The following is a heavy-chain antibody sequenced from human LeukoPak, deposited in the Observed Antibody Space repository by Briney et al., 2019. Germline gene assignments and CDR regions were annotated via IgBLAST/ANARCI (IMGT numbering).Heavy chain of an antibody. CDR1: GYTSTGYY. V-gene: IGHV1-2*02. J-gene: IGHJ4*02. Sequence: GASVKVSCKASGYTSTGYYIHWVRQAPGQGLEWMGWINPNSGGTNYAQKFQGRVTMTRDTSTSTAYMVLSRLRSDDTAVYYCARSDYLATYYWGQGTLVTVSS. CDR3: ARSDYLATYY. CDR2: INPNSGGT. D-gene: IGHD4/OR15-4a*01.